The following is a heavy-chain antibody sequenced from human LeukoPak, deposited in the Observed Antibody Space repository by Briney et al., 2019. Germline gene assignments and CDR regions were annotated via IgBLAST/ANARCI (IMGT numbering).Heavy chain of an antibody. J-gene: IGHJ5*02. Sequence: GASVKVSCKASGYTFSNYVMNWVRQAPGQGLEWMGWINTDTGNPTYAQDFTGRFVFSLDTSVTTAYVQITSLKAEDTAVYYCARGLRYSDQRGRLDAWGQGTLVTVSS. CDR2: INTDTGNP. CDR3: ARGLRYSDQRGRLDA. V-gene: IGHV7-4-1*02. D-gene: IGHD3-9*01. CDR1: GYTFSNYV.